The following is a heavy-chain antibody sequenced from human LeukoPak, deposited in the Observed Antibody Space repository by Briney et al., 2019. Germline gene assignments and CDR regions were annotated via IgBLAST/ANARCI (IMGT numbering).Heavy chain of an antibody. J-gene: IGHJ4*02. D-gene: IGHD3-16*01. CDR2: ISYSGST. V-gene: IGHV4-59*01. Sequence: SETLSLTCAVYGGPFSDYYWSWIRQPPGKGLEWIGYISYSGSTNYNPSLKSRVTISADTSKNQFSLKLSSVTAADTAVYYCARGGQLWPRDDYWGQGTLVTVSS. CDR3: ARGGQLWPRDDY. CDR1: GGPFSDYY.